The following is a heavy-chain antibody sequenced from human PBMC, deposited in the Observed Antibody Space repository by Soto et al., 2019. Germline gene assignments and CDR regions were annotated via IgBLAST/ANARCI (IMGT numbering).Heavy chain of an antibody. J-gene: IGHJ4*02. CDR1: GGTFSSYR. V-gene: IGHV1-69*01. D-gene: IGHD6-13*01. CDR3: ARDSGAKLSSS. CDR2: IVPIYRTA. Sequence: QVQLVQSGAEVREPGSSVKVSCKASGGTFSSYRINWVRQAPGQGLEWVGGIVPIYRTADYAQKFQGRVSITADESARTTYLELSSLNSHDTAVYYCARDSGAKLSSSWGQGTLVTVSS.